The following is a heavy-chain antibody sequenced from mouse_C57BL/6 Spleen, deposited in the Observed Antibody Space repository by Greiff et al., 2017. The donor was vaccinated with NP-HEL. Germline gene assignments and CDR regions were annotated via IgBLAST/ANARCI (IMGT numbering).Heavy chain of an antibody. CDR2: ISYDGSN. V-gene: IGHV3-6*01. CDR1: GYSITSGYY. D-gene: IGHD1-1*01. Sequence: EVQLQESGPGLVKPSQSLSLTCSVTGYSITSGYYWNWIRQFPGNKLEWMGYISYDGSNNYNPSLKNRISITRDTSKNQFFLKLNSVTTEDTATYYCAREGGLRYQGDWYFDVWGTGTTVTVSS. J-gene: IGHJ1*03. CDR3: AREGGLRYQGDWYFDV.